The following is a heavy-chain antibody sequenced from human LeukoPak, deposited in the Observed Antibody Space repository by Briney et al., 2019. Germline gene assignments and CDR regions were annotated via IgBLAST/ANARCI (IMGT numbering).Heavy chain of an antibody. Sequence: ASVKVSCKASGYTFTGYYMHWVRQAPGQGLEWMGWINPNSGGTNYAQKFQGRVTMTRDTSISTAYMELSRLRSDDTAVYYCARAPSHCSGGSCYSGYHWGQGTLVTVSS. V-gene: IGHV1-2*02. CDR2: INPNSGGT. CDR3: ARAPSHCSGGSCYSGYH. J-gene: IGHJ5*02. D-gene: IGHD2-15*01. CDR1: GYTFTGYY.